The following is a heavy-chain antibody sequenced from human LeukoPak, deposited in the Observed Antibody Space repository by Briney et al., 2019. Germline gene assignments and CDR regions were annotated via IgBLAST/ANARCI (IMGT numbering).Heavy chain of an antibody. Sequence: SETLSLTCTVSGGSINTYHWSWIRQPAGKGLEWVGRVYTSGNTNYNPSLKSRVTMSVDTSKNQFSLKLSSVTAADTAVYYCARHRPYGDFHCWGQGTLVTVSS. V-gene: IGHV4-4*07. CDR2: VYTSGNT. J-gene: IGHJ4*02. CDR1: GGSINTYH. D-gene: IGHD4-17*01. CDR3: ARHRPYGDFHC.